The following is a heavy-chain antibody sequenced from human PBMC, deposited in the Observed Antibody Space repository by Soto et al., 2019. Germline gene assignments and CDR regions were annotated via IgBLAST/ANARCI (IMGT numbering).Heavy chain of an antibody. V-gene: IGHV3-30*18. CDR2: ISYDGINK. J-gene: IGHJ4*02. CDR3: AKDTQLGAVAGQFDY. CDR1: GFTFSSYG. D-gene: IGHD6-19*01. Sequence: QVQLVESGGGVVQPGRSLRLSCAASGFTFSSYGMHWVRQAPGKGLEWVAVISYDGINKYYPDSVKGRFTISKDNSKNTLYLQMNSLRAENKAVYYCAKDTQLGAVAGQFDYWGQGTLVTVSS.